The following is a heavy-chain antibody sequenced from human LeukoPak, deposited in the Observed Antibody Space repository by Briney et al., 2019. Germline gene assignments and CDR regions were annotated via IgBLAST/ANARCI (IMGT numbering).Heavy chain of an antibody. CDR3: PPPYAGETFDY. J-gene: IGHJ4*02. CDR2: ISSSSSYI. D-gene: IGHD7-27*01. CDR1: GFTFSSYS. V-gene: IGHV3-21*01. Sequence: PGGSLRLSCAASGFTFSSYSMNWVRQAPGKGLEWVSSISSSSSYIYYADSVKGRFTISRDNAKKSLFLQMNSLRAEDTAVYYCPPPYAGETFDYWGQGTLVTVSS.